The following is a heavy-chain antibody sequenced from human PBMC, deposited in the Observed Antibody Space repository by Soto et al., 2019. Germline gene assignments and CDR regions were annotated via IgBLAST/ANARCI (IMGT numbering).Heavy chain of an antibody. Sequence: AGGSLRLSCAASGFTFTRYSMNWVRQSPGKGLEWVSSISSTTNYIYYGDSMKGRFTISRDNAKNSLYLEMNSLRAEDTAVYYCARESEDLTSNFDYWGQGTLVTVSS. J-gene: IGHJ4*02. CDR1: GFTFTRYS. CDR2: ISSTTNYI. CDR3: ARESEDLTSNFDY. V-gene: IGHV3-21*06.